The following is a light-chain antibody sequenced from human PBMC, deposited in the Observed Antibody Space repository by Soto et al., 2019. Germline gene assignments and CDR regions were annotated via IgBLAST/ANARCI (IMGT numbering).Light chain of an antibody. J-gene: IGLJ2*01. CDR1: RSDVGGYNY. V-gene: IGLV2-14*01. CDR3: SSYTSSSTVV. CDR2: DVS. Sequence: QTVVTQPASVSGSPGQSITISCTGTRSDVGGYNYVSWYQQHPGKAPKLMIYDVSNRPSGVSNRFSGSKSGNTASLTISGLQAEDEADYYCSSYTSSSTVVFGGGTKLTVL.